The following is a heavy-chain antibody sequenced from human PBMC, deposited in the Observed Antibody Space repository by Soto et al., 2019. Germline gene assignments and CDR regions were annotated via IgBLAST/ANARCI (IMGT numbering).Heavy chain of an antibody. V-gene: IGHV1-69*06. D-gene: IGHD3-10*01. CDR2: IIPIFGTA. CDR3: ARAGGSGSPHYYYYYGMDV. CDR1: GGTFSSYA. J-gene: IGHJ6*02. Sequence: QVQLVQSGAEVKKPGSSVKVSCKASGGTFSSYAISWVRQAPGHGLEWMGGIIPIFGTANYAQKFQGRVTITADKSTSTAYMELSSLRSEDTAVYYCARAGGSGSPHYYYYYGMDVWGQGTTVTVSS.